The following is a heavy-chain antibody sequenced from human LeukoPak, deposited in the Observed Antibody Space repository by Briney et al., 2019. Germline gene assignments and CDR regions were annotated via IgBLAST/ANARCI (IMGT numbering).Heavy chain of an antibody. D-gene: IGHD3-16*01. CDR2: INWRGDST. CDR1: GFTFDDYG. V-gene: IGHV3-20*04. Sequence: GGSLRLSCAASGFTFDDYGMSWVRQVPGKGLEWVSSINWRGDSTAYADSVKGRFTISRDNAKNSLYLQMNSLRAEDTALYYCARKASRDGGHFDYWGQGTLVTVSS. CDR3: ARKASRDGGHFDY. J-gene: IGHJ4*02.